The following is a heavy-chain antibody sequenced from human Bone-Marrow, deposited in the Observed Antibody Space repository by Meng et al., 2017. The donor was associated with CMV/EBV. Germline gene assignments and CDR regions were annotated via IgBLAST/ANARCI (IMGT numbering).Heavy chain of an antibody. J-gene: IGHJ5*02. CDR2: IYYSGST. CDR1: GGSISSGGYY. D-gene: IGHD5-18*01. CDR3: ARDKRGYSYARDNWFDP. V-gene: IGHV4-31*03. Sequence: QVQLQESGPGLVKPSQTLSLTCTVSGGSISSGGYYWSWIRQHPGKGLEWIGYIYYSGSTYYNPSLKSRVTISVDTSKNQFSLKLSSVTAADTAVYYCARDKRGYSYARDNWFDPWGQGTLVTVSS.